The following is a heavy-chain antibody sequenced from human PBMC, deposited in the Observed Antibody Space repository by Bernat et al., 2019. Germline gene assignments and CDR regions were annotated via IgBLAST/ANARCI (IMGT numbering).Heavy chain of an antibody. CDR3: AKDLGSEVMNFDY. J-gene: IGHJ4*02. V-gene: IGHV3-30*02. CDR2: IRYDGSNK. Sequence: QVQLVESGGGVVQPGGSLRLSCAASGFTFSSYGMHWVRQAPGKGLEWVAFIRYDGSNKYYADSVKCRFTISRDNSKNTLYLQMNSLRAEDTAVYYCAKDLGSEVMNFDYWGQGTLVTVSS. CDR1: GFTFSSYG. D-gene: IGHD3-16*01.